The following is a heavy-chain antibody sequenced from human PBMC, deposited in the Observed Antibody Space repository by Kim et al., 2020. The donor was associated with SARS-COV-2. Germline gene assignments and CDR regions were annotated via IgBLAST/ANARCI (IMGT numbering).Heavy chain of an antibody. V-gene: IGHV3-53*01. D-gene: IGHD3-10*01. CDR1: GFTVSSNY. Sequence: GGSLRLSCAASGFTVSSNYMSWVRQAPGKGLEWVSVIYIGGSTYYADSVKGRFTISRDNSKNTLYLQMNSLRAEDTAVYYCARISEFYYYGMDVWGQGTTVTVSS. J-gene: IGHJ6*02. CDR3: ARISEFYYYGMDV. CDR2: IYIGGST.